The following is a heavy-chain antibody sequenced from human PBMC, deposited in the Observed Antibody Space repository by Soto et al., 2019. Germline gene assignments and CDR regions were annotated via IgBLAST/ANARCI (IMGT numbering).Heavy chain of an antibody. CDR3: ARGVVVVAATGTNYYYYYYMDV. CDR2: INHSGST. J-gene: IGHJ6*03. V-gene: IGHV4-34*01. CDR1: GGSFSGYY. D-gene: IGHD2-15*01. Sequence: SETLSLTCAVYGGSFSGYYWSWIRQPPGKGLEWIGEINHSGSTNYNPSLKSRVTISVDTSKNQFSLKLSSVPAADTAVYYCARGVVVVAATGTNYYYYYYMDVWGKGTTVTVSS.